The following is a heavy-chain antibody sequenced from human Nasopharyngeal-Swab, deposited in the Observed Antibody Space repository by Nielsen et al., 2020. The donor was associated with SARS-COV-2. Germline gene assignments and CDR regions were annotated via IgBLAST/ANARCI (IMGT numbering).Heavy chain of an antibody. CDR2: INPNTGGT. D-gene: IGHD4-23*01. CDR3: ATDYGGPPPREFDY. CDR1: GYTFTDYY. J-gene: IGHJ4*02. V-gene: IGHV1-2*06. Sequence: ASVKVSCKASGYTFTDYYIQWVRKAPGQGLEWMGRINPNTGGTNYAQKFQGRVTMTRVKPITTAYMELNSLRSDDTAVYYCATDYGGPPPREFDYWGQGTLVTVSS.